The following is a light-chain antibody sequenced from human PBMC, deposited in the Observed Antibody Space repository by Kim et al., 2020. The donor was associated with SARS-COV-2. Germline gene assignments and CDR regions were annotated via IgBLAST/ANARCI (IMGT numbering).Light chain of an antibody. V-gene: IGKV1-39*01. CDR1: QSISSY. J-gene: IGKJ1*01. CDR3: QQSYSTLWT. Sequence: DIQMTQSPSSPSASVGDRVTITCRASQSISSYLNWYQQKPGKAPKLLIYAASSLQSGVPSRFSGSGSGTDFTLTISSLQPEDFATYYCQQSYSTLWTFGQGTKVDIK. CDR2: AAS.